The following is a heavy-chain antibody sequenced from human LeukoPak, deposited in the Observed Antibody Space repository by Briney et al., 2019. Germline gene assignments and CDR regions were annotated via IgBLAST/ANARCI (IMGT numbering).Heavy chain of an antibody. CDR3: AKGGQDDDFWRFDH. CDR1: GFSFSVYA. D-gene: IGHD3-3*01. J-gene: IGHJ5*02. V-gene: IGHV3-23*01. CDR2: ISGSGGRT. Sequence: PGGSLRLSCAASGFSFSVYAMSWVRQAPGKGLQWVSSISGSGGRTYYANYVRGRFSISRENFKNTVYLQMNNLGAEDTALYYCAKGGQDDDFWRFDHWGQGNLVT.